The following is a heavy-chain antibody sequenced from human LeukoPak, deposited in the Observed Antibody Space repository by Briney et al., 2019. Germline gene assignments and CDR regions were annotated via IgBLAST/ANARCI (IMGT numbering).Heavy chain of an antibody. CDR1: GGSISSYY. V-gene: IGHV4-59*01. D-gene: IGHD3-10*01. Sequence: SETLSLTCTVSGGSISSYYWSWIRQPPVKGQEWIGYIYYSGSTNYNPSLKSRVTISVDTSKNQFSLKLSSVTAADTAVYYCARTITSVAFDIWGQGTMVTVSS. CDR3: ARTITSVAFDI. CDR2: IYYSGST. J-gene: IGHJ3*02.